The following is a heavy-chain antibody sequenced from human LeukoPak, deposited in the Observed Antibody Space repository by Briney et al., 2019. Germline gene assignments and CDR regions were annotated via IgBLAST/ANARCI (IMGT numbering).Heavy chain of an antibody. CDR3: ARGGGSGSYYFGSYYYYYMDV. V-gene: IGHV4-61*01. Sequence: PSETLSLTCAVSGYSISSDYYWSWIRQPPGKGLEWIGYIYYSGSTNYNPSLKSRVTISVDTSKNQFSLKLSSVTAADTAVYYCARGGGSGSYYFGSYYYYYMDVWGKGTTVTVSS. CDR1: GYSISSDYY. J-gene: IGHJ6*03. CDR2: IYYSGST. D-gene: IGHD3-10*01.